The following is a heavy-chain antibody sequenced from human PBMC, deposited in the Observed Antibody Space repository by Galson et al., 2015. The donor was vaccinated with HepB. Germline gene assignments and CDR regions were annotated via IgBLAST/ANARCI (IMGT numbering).Heavy chain of an antibody. CDR3: ARGSRVLLWFGELFPLDY. D-gene: IGHD3-10*01. J-gene: IGHJ4*02. CDR2: INAGNGNI. CDR1: GYTFTSYA. Sequence: SVKVSCKASGYTFTSYAMHWVRQAPGQRLEWMGWINAGNGNITYSQKFKGRFTITRDTSASTAYMELSSLRSEDTAAYYYARGSRVLLWFGELFPLDYWGQGSLVTVSS. V-gene: IGHV1-3*01.